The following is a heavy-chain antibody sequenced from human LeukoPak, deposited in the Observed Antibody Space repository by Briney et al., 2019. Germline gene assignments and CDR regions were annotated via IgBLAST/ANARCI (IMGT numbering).Heavy chain of an antibody. D-gene: IGHD3-10*01. Sequence: GGSLRLSCAASGFTVSSNYMSWGREAPGKGLEWVSVIYSGGSTYYADSVKGRFTISRDNSKNTLYLQMNSLRAEDTAVYYCASKLLWFGELSDDAFDIWGQGTMVTVSS. J-gene: IGHJ3*02. CDR3: ASKLLWFGELSDDAFDI. CDR1: GFTVSSNY. CDR2: IYSGGST. V-gene: IGHV3-53*01.